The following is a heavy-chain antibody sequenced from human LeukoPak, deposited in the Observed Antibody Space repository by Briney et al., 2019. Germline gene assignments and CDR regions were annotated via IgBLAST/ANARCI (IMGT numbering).Heavy chain of an antibody. V-gene: IGHV3-33*01. Sequence: GGSLRLSCAASGFTFSSYGMHWVRQAPGKGLEWVAVIWYDGSNKYYADSVKGRFTISRDNSKNTLYLQMNSLRAEDTAVYYCARDPTSSLQLDYYFDYWGQGTLVTVSS. D-gene: IGHD2-2*01. CDR3: ARDPTSSLQLDYYFDY. CDR2: IWYDGSNK. J-gene: IGHJ4*02. CDR1: GFTFSSYG.